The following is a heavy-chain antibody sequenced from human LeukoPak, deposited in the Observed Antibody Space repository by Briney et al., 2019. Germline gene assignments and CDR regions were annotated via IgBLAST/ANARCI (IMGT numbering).Heavy chain of an antibody. D-gene: IGHD6-13*01. CDR2: IYYSGST. Sequence: PSETLSLTCTVSGGSISSSSYYWGWIRQPPGKGLEWIGSIYYSGSTYYNPSLKSRVTISVDTSKNQFSLKLSSVTAADTAVYYCARQRGQQLAQYYFDYWGQGTLVTVSS. V-gene: IGHV4-39*01. CDR3: ARQRGQQLAQYYFDY. CDR1: GGSISSSSYY. J-gene: IGHJ4*02.